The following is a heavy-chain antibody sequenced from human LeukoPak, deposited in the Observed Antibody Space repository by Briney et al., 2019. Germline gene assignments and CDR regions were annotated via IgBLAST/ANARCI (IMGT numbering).Heavy chain of an antibody. D-gene: IGHD3-10*01. CDR2: IGAYNGNT. Sequence: ASVKVSCKASGYTFTSYGISWVRRAPGQGLEWMGWIGAYNGNTNYAQKLQGRVTMTTDTSTSTAYMELRSLRSDDTAVYYCAILEDGSGSYYNWGGLYGMDVWGKGTTVTVSS. J-gene: IGHJ6*04. V-gene: IGHV1-18*04. CDR3: AILEDGSGSYYNWGGLYGMDV. CDR1: GYTFTSYG.